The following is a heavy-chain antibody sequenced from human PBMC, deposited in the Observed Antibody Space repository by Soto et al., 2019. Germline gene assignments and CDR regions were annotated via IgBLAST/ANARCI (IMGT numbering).Heavy chain of an antibody. D-gene: IGHD6-13*01. CDR1: GGTLSRSA. J-gene: IGHJ4*02. Sequence: QVQLVQSGAEVKKPGSSVKVSCKASGGTLSRSAISWVRQAPGQGLEWMGGISPIFGPAIYAQKFRGRVSIIADESTRTAYMGMSSLRSEDTAVYYCGTGSSWTKVESWGQGTLVTVSS. CDR3: GTGSSWTKVES. V-gene: IGHV1-69*01. CDR2: ISPIFGPA.